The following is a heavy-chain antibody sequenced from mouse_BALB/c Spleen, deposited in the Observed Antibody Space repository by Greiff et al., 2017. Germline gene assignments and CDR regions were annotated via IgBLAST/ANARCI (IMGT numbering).Heavy chain of an antibody. V-gene: IGHV5-4*02. CDR3: ASDYEYDDAMDY. D-gene: IGHD2-4*01. J-gene: IGHJ4*01. Sequence: EVQVVESGGGLVKPGGSLKLSCAASGFTFSDYYMYWVRQTPEKRLEWVATISDGGSYTYYPDSVKGRFTISRDNAKNNLYLQMSSLKSEDTAMYYCASDYEYDDAMDYGGQGTSVTVSS. CDR1: GFTFSDYY. CDR2: ISDGGSYT.